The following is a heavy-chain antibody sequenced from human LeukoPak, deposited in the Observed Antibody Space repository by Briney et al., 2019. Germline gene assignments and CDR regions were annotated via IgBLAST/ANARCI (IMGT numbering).Heavy chain of an antibody. CDR2: ISAYNGDT. CDR3: ARDLIVVVPAAIGGNWFDP. CDR1: GYTFTSYG. V-gene: IGHV1-18*01. Sequence: ASVKVSCKAPGYTFTSYGISWVRQAPGQGLEWMGWISAYNGDTNYAQKLQGRVTMTTDTSTSTAYMELRSLRSDDTAVYYCARDLIVVVPAAIGGNWFDPWGQGTLVTVSS. D-gene: IGHD2-2*02. J-gene: IGHJ5*02.